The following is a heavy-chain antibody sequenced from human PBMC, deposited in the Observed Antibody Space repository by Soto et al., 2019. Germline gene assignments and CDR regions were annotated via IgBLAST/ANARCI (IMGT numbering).Heavy chain of an antibody. V-gene: IGHV4-39*01. CDR1: GGSIISTFYY. CDR3: ARRTELRDHGWFDT. Sequence: DTLSLTCTVSGGSIISTFYYWGWLRQPPGRGLEWIANIHYSGETHYSPSLKSRVAISVDTSKSQFSLTLDSVTAADTAVYYCARRTELRDHGWFDTWGQGILVTVSS. J-gene: IGHJ5*02. D-gene: IGHD4-17*01. CDR2: IHYSGET.